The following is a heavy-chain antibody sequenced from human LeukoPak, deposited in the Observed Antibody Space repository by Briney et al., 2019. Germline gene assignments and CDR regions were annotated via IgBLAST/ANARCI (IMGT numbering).Heavy chain of an antibody. CDR1: GFTFSSYS. V-gene: IGHV3-48*01. CDR2: ISSSSSTI. J-gene: IGHJ4*02. Sequence: GGSLRPSCAASGFTFSSYSMNWVRQAPGKGLEWVSYISSSSSTIYYADSVKGRFTISRDSAKNSLYLQMNSLRAEDTAVYYCARDSLYDSSGYDFDYWGQGTLVTVSS. CDR3: ARDSLYDSSGYDFDY. D-gene: IGHD3-22*01.